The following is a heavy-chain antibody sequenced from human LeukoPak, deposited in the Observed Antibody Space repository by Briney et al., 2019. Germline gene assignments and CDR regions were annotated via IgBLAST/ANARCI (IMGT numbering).Heavy chain of an antibody. Sequence: SETLSLTCSVSGYSISSGYYWGWIRQPPGKGLEWIGSMYHSGSTYYNPSLKSRVIISVDTSKNQFSLKLSSVTAADTAVYYCARGDDYYDSSGYDFDYWGQGILVTVSS. J-gene: IGHJ4*02. V-gene: IGHV4-38-2*02. CDR1: GYSISSGYY. CDR3: ARGDDYYDSSGYDFDY. D-gene: IGHD3-22*01. CDR2: MYHSGST.